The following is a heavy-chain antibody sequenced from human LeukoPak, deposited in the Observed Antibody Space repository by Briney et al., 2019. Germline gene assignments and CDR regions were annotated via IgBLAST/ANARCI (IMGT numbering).Heavy chain of an antibody. V-gene: IGHV3-73*01. CDR2: IRSKANSYAT. J-gene: IGHJ4*02. CDR3: ATPHPEWELRAIFDY. CDR1: GFTFSGSA. Sequence: GGSLRLSCAASGFTFSGSAMHWVRQASGKGLEWVGRIRSKANSYATAYAASVKGRFTISRDDSKNTAYLQMNSLRAEDTAVYYCATPHPEWELRAIFDYWGQGTLVTVSS. D-gene: IGHD1-26*01.